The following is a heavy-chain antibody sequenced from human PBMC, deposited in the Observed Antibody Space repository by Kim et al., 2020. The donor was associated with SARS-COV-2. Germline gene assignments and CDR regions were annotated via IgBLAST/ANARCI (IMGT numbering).Heavy chain of an antibody. V-gene: IGHV3-74*01. D-gene: IGHD3-22*01. Sequence: GGSLRLSCAASGFTFSDYSMHWVRQAPGKGLVWVSNIHNDGGVTNYADSVKGRFTISRDNAKNTVYLQMNSLRAEDTAVYYCTTLTVVTGRPNYWGQGTLVNVSS. CDR3: TTLTVVTGRPNY. CDR1: GFTFSDYS. J-gene: IGHJ4*02. CDR2: IHNDGGVT.